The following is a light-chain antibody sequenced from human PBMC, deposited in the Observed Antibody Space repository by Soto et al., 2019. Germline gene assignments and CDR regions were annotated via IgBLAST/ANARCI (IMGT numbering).Light chain of an antibody. CDR3: CSYAGSFTLV. CDR1: SSDVGAYDY. Sequence: QSALTQPRSVSGSPGQSVTISCTGTSSDVGAYDYVSWYQQHPGKAPQLMIYDVSKRPSGVPDRFSGSKSVNTASLTISGLQAEDEADYYCCSYAGSFTLVLGGGTKLTVL. J-gene: IGLJ2*01. V-gene: IGLV2-11*01. CDR2: DVS.